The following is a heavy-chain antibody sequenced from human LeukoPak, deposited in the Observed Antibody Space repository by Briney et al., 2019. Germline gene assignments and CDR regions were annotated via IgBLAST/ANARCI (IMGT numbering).Heavy chain of an antibody. Sequence: SETLSLTFAVYGGSFSGYYWSWIRQPPGKGLEWIGEINHSGSTNYNPSLKSRVTISVDTSKNQFSLKVNSMTAADTAVYYCARDRGDYYFDYWGQGTLVTVSS. D-gene: IGHD2-21*02. V-gene: IGHV4-34*01. CDR2: INHSGST. CDR1: GGSFSGYY. CDR3: ARDRGDYYFDY. J-gene: IGHJ4*02.